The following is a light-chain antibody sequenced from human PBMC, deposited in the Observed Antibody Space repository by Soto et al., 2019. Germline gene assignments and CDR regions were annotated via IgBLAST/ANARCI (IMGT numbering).Light chain of an antibody. Sequence: EIGMTQSPATLSVSPGERATLSCRASQSVRSNLAWYQQIPGQAPRLLMYGASTRATGIPARFSGSGSGTKFTLTISSLQSADFAVYYCQHYNNWPITLGRGTRLEIK. J-gene: IGKJ5*01. CDR3: QHYNNWPIT. CDR2: GAS. V-gene: IGKV3-15*01. CDR1: QSVRSN.